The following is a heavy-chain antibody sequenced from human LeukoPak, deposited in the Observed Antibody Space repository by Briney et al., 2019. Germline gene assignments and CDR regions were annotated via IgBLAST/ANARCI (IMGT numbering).Heavy chain of an antibody. Sequence: GASVKVSCKASGYTFTGYYMHWVRQAPGQGLEWMGWINPNSGGTNYAQKFQGRVTMTRDTSISTAYMELSRLRSDGTAVYYCARPRGGYYTGWRDYWGQGTLVTVSS. J-gene: IGHJ4*02. V-gene: IGHV1-2*02. CDR3: ARPRGGYYTGWRDY. CDR2: INPNSGGT. D-gene: IGHD3-3*01. CDR1: GYTFTGYY.